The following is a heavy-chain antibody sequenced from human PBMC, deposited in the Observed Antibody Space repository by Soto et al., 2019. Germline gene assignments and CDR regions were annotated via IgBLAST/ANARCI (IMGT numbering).Heavy chain of an antibody. CDR2: ISWNSGSI. J-gene: IGHJ4*02. CDR3: AISARYGGYFDY. Sequence: EVQLVESGGGLVQPGRSLRLSCAASGFTFDDYAMHWVRQAPGNGLEWVSGISWNSGSIGYADSVKGRFTISSDNAKNSLYLQMNSLRAEDTALYYCAISARYGGYFDYWGQGTFVTVSS. D-gene: IGHD6-19*01. V-gene: IGHV3-9*01. CDR1: GFTFDDYA.